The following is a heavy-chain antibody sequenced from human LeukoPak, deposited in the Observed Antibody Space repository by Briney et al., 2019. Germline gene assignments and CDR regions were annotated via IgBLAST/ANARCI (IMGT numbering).Heavy chain of an antibody. V-gene: IGHV5-51*01. CDR2: IYPGDSDT. Sequence: GESLKISCKGSGYSFTSYWIGWVRRMPGKGLEWMGIIYPGDSDTRYSPSFQGQVTISADKSISTAYLQWSSLKASDTAMYYCARTYSSSGELVNWFDPWGQGTLVTVSS. D-gene: IGHD6-6*01. CDR1: GYSFTSYW. CDR3: ARTYSSSGELVNWFDP. J-gene: IGHJ5*02.